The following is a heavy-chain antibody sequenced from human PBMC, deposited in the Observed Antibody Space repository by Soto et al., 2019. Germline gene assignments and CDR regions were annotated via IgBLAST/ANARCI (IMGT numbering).Heavy chain of an antibody. V-gene: IGHV1-3*05. J-gene: IGHJ4*02. CDR2: INAGNGNT. CDR3: ARFGSGWYSYFDY. Sequence: QVQLVQSGAEEKKPGASVKVSCKASGYTFTSYAMHWVRQAPGQRLEWMGWINAGNGNTKYSQKFQGRVTITRDTSASTAYMELSSLRSEDTAVYYCARFGSGWYSYFDYWGQGTLVTVSS. CDR1: GYTFTSYA. D-gene: IGHD6-19*01.